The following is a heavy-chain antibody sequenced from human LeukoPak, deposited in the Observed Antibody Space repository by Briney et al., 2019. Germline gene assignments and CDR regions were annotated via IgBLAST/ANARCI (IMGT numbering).Heavy chain of an antibody. D-gene: IGHD3-22*01. CDR1: GYTFTSYD. CDR2: ISAYNGNT. V-gene: IGHV1-18*01. J-gene: IGHJ4*02. Sequence: ASVKVSCKASGYTFTSYDINWVRQAPGQGLEWMGWISAYNGNTNYAQKLQGRVTMTTDTSTSTAYMELRSLRSDDTAVYYCARARITYYYDSSGYYPDYWGQGTLVTVSS. CDR3: ARARITYYYDSSGYYPDY.